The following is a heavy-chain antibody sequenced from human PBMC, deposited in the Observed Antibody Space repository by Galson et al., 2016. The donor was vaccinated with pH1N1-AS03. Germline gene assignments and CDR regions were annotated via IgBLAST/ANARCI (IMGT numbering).Heavy chain of an antibody. D-gene: IGHD3/OR15-3a*01. J-gene: IGHJ4*02. V-gene: IGHV1-2*02. Sequence: PGQGLEWMGWINPKSGGTKFDQKFQGRVTMTRDTTINTLYMELSSLRSDDTAIYFCARGYNVWTAFDYWGQGTLVTVSS. CDR2: INPKSGGT. CDR3: ARGYNVWTAFDY.